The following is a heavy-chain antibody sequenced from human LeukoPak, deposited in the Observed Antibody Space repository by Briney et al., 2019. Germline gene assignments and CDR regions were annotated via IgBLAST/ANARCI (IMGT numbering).Heavy chain of an antibody. CDR3: ARDFHYGSGSYQDAFYI. CDR1: GFTFSSYA. D-gene: IGHD3-10*01. V-gene: IGHV3-30*04. Sequence: PGGSLRLSRAASGFTFSSYAMHWVGQAPGQGLQRVAVISYDRSNKYYADSVKGRFTISRDNSKNTLYLQMNSLRAEDTAVYYCARDFHYGSGSYQDAFYIWGQGTMVTVSS. CDR2: ISYDRSNK. J-gene: IGHJ3*02.